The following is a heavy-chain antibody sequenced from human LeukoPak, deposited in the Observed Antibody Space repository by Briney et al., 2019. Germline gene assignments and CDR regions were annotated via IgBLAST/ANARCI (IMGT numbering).Heavy chain of an antibody. V-gene: IGHV3-30*02. CDR2: IRYDGGNK. D-gene: IGHD2-2*01. J-gene: IGHJ5*02. Sequence: PGGSLRLSCAASGFTFSSYGMHWVRQAPGKGLEWVAFIRYDGGNKYYADSVKGRFTISRDNSKNTLYLQMNSLRAEDTAVYYCAKDLFLGYCSSTSCYNWFDPWGQGTLVTVSS. CDR1: GFTFSSYG. CDR3: AKDLFLGYCSSTSCYNWFDP.